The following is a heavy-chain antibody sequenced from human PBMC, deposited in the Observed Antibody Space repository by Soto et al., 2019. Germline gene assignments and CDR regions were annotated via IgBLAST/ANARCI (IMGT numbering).Heavy chain of an antibody. Sequence: QGTLKESGPTLVKPTQTLTLTCSFSGFSLSTSGVGVGWIRQSPGKDLEWLALIYWSGDEHYRPSLKSRLSIIKDTSKNHVVLIMTDMDPVDTATYYCARGLATLPVFAFDIWGQGTMVTVSS. CDR2: IYWSGDE. V-gene: IGHV2-5*01. J-gene: IGHJ3*02. CDR1: GFSLSTSGVG. D-gene: IGHD6-6*01. CDR3: ARGLATLPVFAFDI.